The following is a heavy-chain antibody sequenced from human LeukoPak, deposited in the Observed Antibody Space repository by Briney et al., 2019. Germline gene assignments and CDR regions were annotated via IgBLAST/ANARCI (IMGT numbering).Heavy chain of an antibody. D-gene: IGHD3-10*01. Sequence: GGSLRLSCATSGFIFSSYWMCWVRQAPGKGLEWVANIKSDGSEEYYGDSVKGRFTISRDNAKNSLYLQMNSLRVEDTAVYYCARGDLWLGHWGQGSLVTVSS. CDR3: ARGDLWLGH. V-gene: IGHV3-7*01. J-gene: IGHJ4*02. CDR1: GFIFSSYW. CDR2: IKSDGSEE.